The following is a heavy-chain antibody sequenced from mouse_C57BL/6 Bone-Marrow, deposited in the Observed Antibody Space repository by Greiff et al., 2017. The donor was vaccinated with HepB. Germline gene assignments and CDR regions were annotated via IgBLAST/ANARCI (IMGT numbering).Heavy chain of an antibody. CDR2: IDPSDSYT. J-gene: IGHJ3*01. CDR3: ARRTYDGYYVFAY. V-gene: IGHV1-69*01. D-gene: IGHD2-3*01. CDR1: GYTFTSYW. Sequence: QVQLKQPGAELVMPGASVKLSCKASGYTFTSYWMHWVKQRPGQGLEWIGEIDPSDSYTNYNQKFKGKSTLTVDKSSSTAYMQLSNLTSEDSAVYYGARRTYDGYYVFAYWGQGTLVTVSA.